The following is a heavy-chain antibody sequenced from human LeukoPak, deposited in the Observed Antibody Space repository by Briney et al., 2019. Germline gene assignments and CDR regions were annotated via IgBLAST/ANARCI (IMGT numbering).Heavy chain of an antibody. CDR1: GGSVSSGSYY. J-gene: IGHJ4*02. Sequence: SETLSLTCTVSGGSVSSGSYYWSWIRQPPGEGLEWIGYIYYSGSINYNPSLKSRVTISVDTSKNQFSLKLSSVTAADTAVYYCARGISSGWSRAVGYWGQGTLVTVSS. CDR3: ARGISSGWSRAVGY. D-gene: IGHD6-19*01. V-gene: IGHV4-61*01. CDR2: IYYSGSI.